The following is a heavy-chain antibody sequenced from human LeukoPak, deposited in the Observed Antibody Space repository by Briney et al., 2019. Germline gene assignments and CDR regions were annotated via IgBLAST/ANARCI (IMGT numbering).Heavy chain of an antibody. D-gene: IGHD5-18*01. CDR2: IYSGGST. CDR1: GFTVSSNY. CDR3: AKLYNYGYIN. Sequence: HPGGSLRLSCAASGFTVSSNYMSWVRQAPGKGLEWVSVIYSGGSTYYADSVKGRFTISRDNSKNTLYLQMDSLRTEDTAVYFCAKLYNYGYINWGQGTLVTVSS. V-gene: IGHV3-66*01. J-gene: IGHJ4*02.